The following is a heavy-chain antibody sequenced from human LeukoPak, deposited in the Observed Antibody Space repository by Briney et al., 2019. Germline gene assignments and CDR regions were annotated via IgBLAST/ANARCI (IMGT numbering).Heavy chain of an antibody. Sequence: PGGSLRLSCAASGFTFSSSAMSWVRQVPGKGLEWVSGISASGGSTYYADSVRGRFTISRDNSKNTLYLQMNSLRAEDTAVYYCATRSSYFDYWGQGTLVTVSS. V-gene: IGHV3-23*01. CDR3: ATRSSYFDY. CDR2: ISASGGST. CDR1: GFTFSSSA. J-gene: IGHJ4*02.